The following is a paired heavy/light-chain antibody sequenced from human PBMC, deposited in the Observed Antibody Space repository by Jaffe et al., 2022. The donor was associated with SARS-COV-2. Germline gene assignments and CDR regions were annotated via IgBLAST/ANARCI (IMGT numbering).Light chain of an antibody. CDR3: SSYASSSTSVV. CDR2: DVS. J-gene: IGLJ2*01. Sequence: QSALTQPASVSGSPGQSITISCTGTNSDVGGYNYVSWYQQHPGRAPKLMIYDVSNRPSGVSNRFSGSKFGNTASLTISGLQAEDEADYYCSSYASSSTSVVFGGGTKLTVL. V-gene: IGLV2-14*01. CDR1: NSDVGGYNY.
Heavy chain of an antibody. CDR2: IYYSGST. CDR1: GGSISSSSYY. CDR3: ARRGVRGWDFDL. D-gene: IGHD3-10*01. Sequence: QLQLQESGPGLVKPSETLSLTCTAPGGSISSSSYYWAWIRQPPGKGLEWIGNIYYSGSTYYNPSLKSRVTISVDTSKNQFSLKLTSVTAADTAVYYCARRGVRGWDFDLWGRGTLVTVSS. J-gene: IGHJ2*01. V-gene: IGHV4-39*01.